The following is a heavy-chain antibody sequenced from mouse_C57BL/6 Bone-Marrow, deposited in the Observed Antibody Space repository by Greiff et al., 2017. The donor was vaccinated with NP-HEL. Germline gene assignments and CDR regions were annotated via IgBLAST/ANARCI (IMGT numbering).Heavy chain of an antibody. D-gene: IGHD2-1*01. CDR3: ARGLYYGNFYYAMDY. Sequence: QVQLQQPGAELVRPGTSVKLSCKASGYNFTSYWMHWVKQRPGQGLEWIGVIDPSDSYTNYNQKFKGKATLTVDTSSSTAYMQLSSLTSEDSAVYYCARGLYYGNFYYAMDYWGQGTSVTVSS. V-gene: IGHV1-59*01. CDR1: GYNFTSYW. CDR2: IDPSDSYT. J-gene: IGHJ4*01.